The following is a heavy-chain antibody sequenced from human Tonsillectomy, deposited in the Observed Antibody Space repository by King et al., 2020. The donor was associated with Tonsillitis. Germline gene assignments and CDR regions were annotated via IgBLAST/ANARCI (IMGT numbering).Heavy chain of an antibody. Sequence: VQLVESGGGVVQPGRSLRLSCAASGFTFSDYGIHWVRQAPGTGLEWVAVISYDGSYKYHSDSLKGRFTISRDNSQNTVYLQMDSLRGDDTAVYYCAKSRPGSSWYGGDFWGQGTLVTVSS. CDR1: GFTFSDYG. CDR2: ISYDGSYK. J-gene: IGHJ4*02. D-gene: IGHD6-13*01. CDR3: AKSRPGSSWYGGDF. V-gene: IGHV3-30*18.